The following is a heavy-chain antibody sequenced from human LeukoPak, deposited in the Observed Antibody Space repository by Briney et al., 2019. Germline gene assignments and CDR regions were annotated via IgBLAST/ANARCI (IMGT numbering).Heavy chain of an antibody. CDR3: ARAYCSGGSCYSNY. CDR2: ISAYNGNT. J-gene: IGHJ4*02. CDR1: GYTFTSYG. Sequence: GASVKVSCKASGYTFTSYGISWVRQAPGQGLEWMGWISAYNGNTNYAQKLQGRVTMTTDTSTSTAYMELRSLRSDDTAVYYCARAYCSGGSCYSNYWGQGTLVTVSS. V-gene: IGHV1-18*01. D-gene: IGHD2-15*01.